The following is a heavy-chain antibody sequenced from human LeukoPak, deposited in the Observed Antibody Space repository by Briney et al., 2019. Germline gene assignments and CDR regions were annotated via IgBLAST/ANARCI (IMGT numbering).Heavy chain of an antibody. CDR3: ARHLIVVVPAAIFDY. CDR1: GYSISSGYY. D-gene: IGHD2-2*01. J-gene: IGHJ4*02. V-gene: IGHV4-38-2*02. CDR2: MYHSGST. Sequence: PSETLSLTCSVSGYSISSGYYWGWIRQPPGKGLEWIGSMYHSGSTYYNPSLKSRVTISVDTSKNQFSLKLSSVTAADTAVYYCARHLIVVVPAAIFDYWGQGTLVTVSS.